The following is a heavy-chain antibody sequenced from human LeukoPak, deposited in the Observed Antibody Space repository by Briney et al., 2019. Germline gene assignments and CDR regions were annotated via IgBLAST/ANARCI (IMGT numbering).Heavy chain of an antibody. CDR1: GFTFSDYY. CDR3: ATKQWLVSEGAFDI. V-gene: IGHV3-11*04. CDR2: ISSSGSTI. J-gene: IGHJ3*02. Sequence: PGGSLRLSCAASGFTFSDYYMSWIRQAPGKGLEWVSYISSSGSTIYYADSVKGRFTISRDNSKNTLYLQMNSLRAEDTAVYYCATKQWLVSEGAFDIWGQGTMVTVSS. D-gene: IGHD6-19*01.